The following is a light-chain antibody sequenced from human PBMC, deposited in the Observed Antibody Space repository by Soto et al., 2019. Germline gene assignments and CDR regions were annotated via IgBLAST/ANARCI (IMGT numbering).Light chain of an antibody. CDR3: QQYDNWPRT. CDR2: VAS. CDR1: QSVSNN. V-gene: IGKV3-15*01. Sequence: EIVMTQSPATLSVSPGERATLSCRASQSVSNNLAWYQQKPGQAPRLLIYVASTRATGIPASFSGSGSGAEFTLTISSLQSEDFAIYYCQQYDNWPRTFGPGTKVEIK. J-gene: IGKJ1*01.